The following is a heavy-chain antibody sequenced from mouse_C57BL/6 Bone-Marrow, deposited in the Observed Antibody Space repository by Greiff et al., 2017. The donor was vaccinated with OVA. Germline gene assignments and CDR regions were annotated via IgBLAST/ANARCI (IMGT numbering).Heavy chain of an antibody. J-gene: IGHJ4*01. CDR2: IDPSDSYT. CDR3: ARSSYYAMDY. V-gene: IGHV1-69*01. Sequence: QVHVKQPGAELVMPGASVKLSCKASGYTFTSYWMHWVKQRPGQGLEWIGEIDPSDSYTNYNQKFKGKSTLTVDKSSSTAYMQLSSLTSEDSAVYYCARSSYYAMDYWGQGTSVTVSS. CDR1: GYTFTSYW.